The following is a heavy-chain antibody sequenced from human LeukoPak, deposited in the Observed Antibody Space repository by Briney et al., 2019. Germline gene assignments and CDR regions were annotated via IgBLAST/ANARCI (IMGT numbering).Heavy chain of an antibody. CDR1: GFTFSSYW. Sequence: GGSLRLSCAASGFTFSSYWMHWVRQAPGKGLVWLSHINGDGSSTNYADSVKGRFTISRDNAKNSLYLQMNSLRTEDTAVYYCAKDVAYTFDYWGQGTLVTVSS. CDR2: INGDGSST. V-gene: IGHV3-74*01. J-gene: IGHJ4*02. CDR3: AKDVAYTFDY. D-gene: IGHD3-16*01.